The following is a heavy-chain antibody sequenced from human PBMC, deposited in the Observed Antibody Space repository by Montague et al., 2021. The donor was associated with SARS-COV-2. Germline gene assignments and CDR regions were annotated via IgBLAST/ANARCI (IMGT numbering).Heavy chain of an antibody. J-gene: IGHJ4*02. CDR1: GESFSGFF. Sequence: SETLSLTCAVYGESFSGFFWRWIRQPPGKGLEWIAEINDRGVTNYNYNPSLGSRVTISADTSKNQFSLKLRSVTAADTAVYYCARWDPQTLTVISLRGKPANDYWGQGTLVTVSS. CDR3: ARWDPQTLTVISLRGKPANDY. CDR2: INDRGVTNY. V-gene: IGHV4-34*01. D-gene: IGHD4-11*01.